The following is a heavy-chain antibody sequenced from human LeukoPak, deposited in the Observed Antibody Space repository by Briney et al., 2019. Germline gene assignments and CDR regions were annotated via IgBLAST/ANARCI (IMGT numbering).Heavy chain of an antibody. J-gene: IGHJ4*02. D-gene: IGHD6-19*01. CDR1: GFTFSSYA. CDR3: AKDGAVAGTRYFDY. CDR2: ISGSGGST. V-gene: IGHV3-23*01. Sequence: GGSLRLSCAASGFTFSSYAMSWVRQASGKGLEWVSAISGSGGSTYYADSVKGRFTISRDNSKNTLYLQMNSLRAEDTAVYYCAKDGAVAGTRYFDYWGQGTLVTVSS.